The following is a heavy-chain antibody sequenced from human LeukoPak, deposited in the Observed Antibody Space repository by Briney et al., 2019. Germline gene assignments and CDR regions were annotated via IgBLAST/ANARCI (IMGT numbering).Heavy chain of an antibody. V-gene: IGHV4-4*07. J-gene: IGHJ4*02. CDR1: GGSISSYY. D-gene: IGHD2-2*02. CDR3: AREVRCSTTRCYSLFDY. CDR2: IYTSGST. Sequence: SETLSLTCTVSGGSISSYYRNWIRQPAGKGLEWIGRIYTSGSTNHNPSLKSRVTMSVDMSKNQFSLRLSSVTAADTAVYYCAREVRCSTTRCYSLFDYWGQGTLVTVSS.